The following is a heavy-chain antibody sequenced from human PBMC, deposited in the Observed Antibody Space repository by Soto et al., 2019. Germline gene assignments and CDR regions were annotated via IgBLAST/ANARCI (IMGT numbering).Heavy chain of an antibody. CDR3: ATSGTFPHYSHGMAV. CDR1: GFTFSSYT. Sequence: EVQLVESGGGLVKPGGSLRLSCAASGFTFSSYTMNWVRLAPGKGLEWVAAISGDSLHMPQADSVKGRFTISRDNAKNSLYLKMNSLRAEDWAVYYWATSGTFPHYSHGMAVWGQGTTVTVSS. CDR2: ISGDSLHM. J-gene: IGHJ6*02. D-gene: IGHD1-26*01. V-gene: IGHV3-21*01.